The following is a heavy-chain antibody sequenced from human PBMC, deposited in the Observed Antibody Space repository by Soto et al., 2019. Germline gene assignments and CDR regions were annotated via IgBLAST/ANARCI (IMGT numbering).Heavy chain of an antibody. CDR3: AREDFWSGFNWFDP. CDR2: IWYDGSNK. V-gene: IGHV3-33*01. J-gene: IGHJ5*02. D-gene: IGHD3-3*01. CDR1: GFTFSSYG. Sequence: VQLVESGGGVVQPGRSLRLSCAASGFTFSSYGMHWVRQAPGKGLEWVAVIWYDGSNKYYADSVKGRFTISRDNSKNTLYLQMNSLRAEDTAVYYCAREDFWSGFNWFDPWGQGTLVTVSS.